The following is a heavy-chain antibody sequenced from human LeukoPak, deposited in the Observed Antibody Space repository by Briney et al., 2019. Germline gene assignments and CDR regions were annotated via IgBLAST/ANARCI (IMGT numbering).Heavy chain of an antibody. CDR2: ISSSSSTI. V-gene: IGHV3-48*01. CDR3: ARTQGDMVYYYYYMDV. D-gene: IGHD2-21*01. J-gene: IGHJ6*03. CDR1: GFTFSSYS. Sequence: GGSLRLSCAASGFTFSSYSMNWVRQAPGKGLEWVSSISSSSSTIYYADSVKGRFTISRDNAKNSLYLQMNSLRAEDTAVYYCARTQGDMVYYYYYMDVWGKGTTVTVSS.